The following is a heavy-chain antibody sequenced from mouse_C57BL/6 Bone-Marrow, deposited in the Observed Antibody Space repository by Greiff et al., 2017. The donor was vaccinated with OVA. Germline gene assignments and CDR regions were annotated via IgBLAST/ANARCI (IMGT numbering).Heavy chain of an antibody. V-gene: IGHV1-52*01. Sequence: QVQLQQPGAELVRPGSSVKLSCKASGYTFTSYWMHWVKQRPIQGLEWIGNIDPSDSETHYNQKFKDKATLTVDKSSSTAYMQLSSLTSEDSAVYYCARIGWAYWYFDVWGTGTTVTVSS. J-gene: IGHJ1*03. CDR2: IDPSDSET. CDR3: ARIGWAYWYFDV. CDR1: GYTFTSYW. D-gene: IGHD3-3*01.